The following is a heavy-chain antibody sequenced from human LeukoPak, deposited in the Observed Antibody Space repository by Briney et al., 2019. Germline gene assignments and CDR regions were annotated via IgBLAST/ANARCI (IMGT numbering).Heavy chain of an antibody. V-gene: IGHV1-3*03. Sequence: GASVKVSFKASGYTFTNYGISWVRQAPGQGLEWMGWINSGNGNTKYSQEFQGRVTITRDTSANTAYMQLSSLRSEDMAVYYCARGYTVTTDWFDPWGQGTLVTVSS. CDR2: INSGNGNT. CDR3: ARGYTVTTDWFDP. CDR1: GYTFTNYG. J-gene: IGHJ5*02. D-gene: IGHD4-11*01.